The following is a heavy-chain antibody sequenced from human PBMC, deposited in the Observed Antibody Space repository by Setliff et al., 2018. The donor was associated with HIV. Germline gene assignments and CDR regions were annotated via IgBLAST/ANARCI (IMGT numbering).Heavy chain of an antibody. CDR1: GYSISSGYY. CDR2: IFHSAAT. Sequence: SETLSLTCAVSGYSISSGYYWGWIRQPPGKGLEWVGSIFHSAATNYNPSLKSRVTISIDTSKNQFSLKLSSVTAADTAVYYCARDLDNWKGLNAFDIWGQGTMVTVSS. J-gene: IGHJ3*02. V-gene: IGHV4-38-2*02. D-gene: IGHD1-20*01. CDR3: ARDLDNWKGLNAFDI.